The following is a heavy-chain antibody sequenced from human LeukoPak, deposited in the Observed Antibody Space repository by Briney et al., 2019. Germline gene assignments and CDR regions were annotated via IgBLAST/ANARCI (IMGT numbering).Heavy chain of an antibody. CDR2: IYHSGST. CDR3: ARGDYGGIEYYFDY. CDR1: GASITGYY. D-gene: IGHD4-23*01. V-gene: IGHV4-38-2*02. J-gene: IGHJ4*02. Sequence: SETLSLTCTVSGASITGYYWGWIRQPPGKGLEWIGTIYHSGSTYYNPSLKSRVTISVDTSKNQFSLKLSSVTAADTAVYYCARGDYGGIEYYFDYWGQGTLVTVSS.